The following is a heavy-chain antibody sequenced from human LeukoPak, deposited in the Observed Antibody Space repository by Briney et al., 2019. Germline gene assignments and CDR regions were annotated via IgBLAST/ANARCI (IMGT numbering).Heavy chain of an antibody. J-gene: IGHJ6*03. CDR1: GGSISSYY. CDR2: IYTSGST. CDR3: ARVGRSWYPYYYMDV. D-gene: IGHD6-13*01. V-gene: IGHV4-4*07. Sequence: SETLSLTCTVSGGSISSYYWSWIRQPAGKGLEWIGRIYTSGSTNYNPSLKSRVTMSVDTSKNQFSLKLSSVTAADTAVYYCARVGRSWYPYYYMDVWGKGTTVTVSS.